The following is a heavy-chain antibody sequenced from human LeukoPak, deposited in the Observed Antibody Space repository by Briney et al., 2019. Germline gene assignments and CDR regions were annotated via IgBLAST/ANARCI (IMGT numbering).Heavy chain of an antibody. CDR2: ISYDGTKK. D-gene: IGHD6-13*01. CDR3: ARVQQELAYDY. V-gene: IGHV3-30*04. Sequence: GGPLRLSCAASGFTFSAYPMYWVRHSPGKGLDWVAVISYDGTKKYYADSVKGRFTISRDNSDNTLYLQMNDLRAEDTALYYCARVQQELAYDYWGQGTLVTVSS. J-gene: IGHJ4*02. CDR1: GFTFSAYP.